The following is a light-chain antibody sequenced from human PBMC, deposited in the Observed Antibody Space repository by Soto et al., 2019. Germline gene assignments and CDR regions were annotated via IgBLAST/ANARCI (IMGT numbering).Light chain of an antibody. V-gene: IGKV1-5*03. CDR3: QHYNSYSEA. CDR1: QTISSW. CDR2: KAS. Sequence: DIQMTQSPSTLSGSVGDRVTITCRASQTISSWLAWYQQKPGKAPKLLIYKASTLKSGVPSRFSGSGSGTEFTLTISSLQPDDFATYYCQHYNSYSEAFRQWTKVDI. J-gene: IGKJ1*01.